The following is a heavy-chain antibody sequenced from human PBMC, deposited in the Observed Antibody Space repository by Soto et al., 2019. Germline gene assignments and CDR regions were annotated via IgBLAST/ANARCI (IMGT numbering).Heavy chain of an antibody. J-gene: IGHJ6*02. CDR2: INPNSGGT. V-gene: IGHV1-2*02. Sequence: QVQLVQSGAEVKKPGASVKVSCKASGYTFTGYYMHWVRQAPGQGLEWMGWINPNSGGTNYAQKFQGRVTMTRDTSISTAYKELSRLRSDDTAVYYCARGITTHPSYYYYGMDVWGQGTTVTVSS. CDR1: GYTFTGYY. D-gene: IGHD1-26*01. CDR3: ARGITTHPSYYYYGMDV.